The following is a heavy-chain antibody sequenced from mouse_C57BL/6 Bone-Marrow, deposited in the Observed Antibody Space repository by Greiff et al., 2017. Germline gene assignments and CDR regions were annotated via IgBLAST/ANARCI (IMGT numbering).Heavy chain of an antibody. Sequence: DVKLVESGAELVRPGASVKLSCTASGFNIKDDYMHWVKQRPEQGLEWIGWIDPENGDTEYASKFQGKATITADTSSNTAYLQLSSLTSEDTAVYYCTTLYYYEWGQGTLVTVSA. J-gene: IGHJ3*02. V-gene: IGHV14-4*01. CDR1: GFNIKDDY. D-gene: IGHD1-1*01. CDR3: TTLYYYE. CDR2: IDPENGDT.